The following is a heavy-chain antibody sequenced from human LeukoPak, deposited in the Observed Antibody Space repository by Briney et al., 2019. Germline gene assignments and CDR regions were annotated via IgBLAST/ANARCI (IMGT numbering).Heavy chain of an antibody. CDR3: AKVPYISILTAGKGYFDY. V-gene: IGHV3-23*01. CDR1: GFTFSSYA. J-gene: IGHJ4*02. Sequence: QAGGSLRLSCAASGFTFSSYAMSWVRQAPGKGLEWVSVISGSGDSTIYADSVKGRFTISRDNSKNTLYLQMNSLRAEDTAIYYCAKVPYISILTAGKGYFDYWGQGTLVTVSS. D-gene: IGHD6-13*01. CDR2: ISGSGDST.